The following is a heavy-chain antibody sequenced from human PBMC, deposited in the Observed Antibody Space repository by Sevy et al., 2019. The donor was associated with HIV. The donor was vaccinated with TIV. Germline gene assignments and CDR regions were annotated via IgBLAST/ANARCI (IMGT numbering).Heavy chain of an antibody. CDR2: IYYSGST. Sequence: SETLSLTCTVSGGSISSYYWSWIRQPPGKGLEWIGYIYYSGSTNYNPSLKSRVTISVDTSKNQFSLKLNSVTAADTALYYCARSSYSTARFDYLGQGALVTVSS. D-gene: IGHD6-13*01. V-gene: IGHV4-59*01. CDR1: GGSISSYY. CDR3: ARSSYSTARFDY. J-gene: IGHJ4*02.